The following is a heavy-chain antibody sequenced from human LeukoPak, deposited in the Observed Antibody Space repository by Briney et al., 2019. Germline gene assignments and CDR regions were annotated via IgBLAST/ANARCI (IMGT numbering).Heavy chain of an antibody. V-gene: IGHV3-23*01. CDR1: GITLSNYG. J-gene: IGHJ3*02. CDR2: ISDSGGST. Sequence: GGSLRLSCAVSGITLSNYGMSWVRQASGKGLEWVAGISDSGGSTNYADSVKGRFTISRDNSKNTLYLQMNSRRAEDTAVYYCAKGFTDAFDIWGQGTMVTVSS. CDR3: AKGFTDAFDI.